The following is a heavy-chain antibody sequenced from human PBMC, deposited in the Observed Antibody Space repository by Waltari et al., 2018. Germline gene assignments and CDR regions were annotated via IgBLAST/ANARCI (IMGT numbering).Heavy chain of an antibody. D-gene: IGHD2-21*02. J-gene: IGHJ4*02. Sequence: QVQLVQSGSELKKPGASVKVSCTASGYSFTNFAMNWVRQAPGQGLEWMGRINTNTGNPTYAQGFTGRFVFSVDTSVSTTYLQISSLEAEDTAVYYCARGGCSYGDCYYTSDYWGQGTLVTVSS. V-gene: IGHV7-4-1*02. CDR1: GYSFTNFA. CDR2: INTNTGNP. CDR3: ARGGCSYGDCYYTSDY.